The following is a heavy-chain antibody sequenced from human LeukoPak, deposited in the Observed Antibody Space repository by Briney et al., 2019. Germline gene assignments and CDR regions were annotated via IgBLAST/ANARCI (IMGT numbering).Heavy chain of an antibody. Sequence: SETLSLTCIVSGGSVRSDNYYWSWIRQPPGRGLEWIGYIYYSGSTNYNPSLKSRITISVDTSKNQFSLKLSSVTAADTAVYYCASGLPFGDFDYWGQGTLVTVSS. V-gene: IGHV4-61*01. CDR3: ASGLPFGDFDY. D-gene: IGHD3-10*01. CDR2: IYYSGST. CDR1: GGSVRSDNYY. J-gene: IGHJ4*02.